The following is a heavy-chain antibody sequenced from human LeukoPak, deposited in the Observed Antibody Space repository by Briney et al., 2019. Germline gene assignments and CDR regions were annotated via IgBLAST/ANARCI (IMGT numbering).Heavy chain of an antibody. CDR2: IPDDGSER. D-gene: IGHD2-15*01. J-gene: IGHJ1*01. V-gene: IGHV3-7*01. CDR3: ARGWAAIPD. Sequence: GGSLRLSCAASGFNFSIHWMTWVRQAPGKGLEWVANIPDDGSERNYVDSVEGRFIISRDDAKNLLSLQMSSLREEDTALYYCARGWAAIPDWGQGTLVTVSS. CDR1: GFNFSIHW.